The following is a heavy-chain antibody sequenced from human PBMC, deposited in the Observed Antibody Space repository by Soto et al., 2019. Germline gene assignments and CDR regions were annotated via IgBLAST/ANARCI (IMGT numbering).Heavy chain of an antibody. V-gene: IGHV4-39*01. CDR3: ARHEWELPTGKYYYYYYGMDV. D-gene: IGHD1-26*01. CDR2: IYYSGST. Sequence: SETLSRTCTASGRTISTSSYYRGWIRQPPGKGLEWIGSIYYSGSTYYNPSLKSRVTISVDTSKNQFSLKLSSVTAADTAVYYCARHEWELPTGKYYYYYYGMDVWGQGTTVS. J-gene: IGHJ6*02. CDR1: GRTISTSSYY.